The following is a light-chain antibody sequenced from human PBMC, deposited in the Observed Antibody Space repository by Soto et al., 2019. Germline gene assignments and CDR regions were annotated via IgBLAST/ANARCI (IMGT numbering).Light chain of an antibody. Sequence: EIVLTQSPGTLSLSPGETATLTCRARQTVRSTYLAWYQQKPGQAPRLLIYGASTRATGIPDRFSGSGSGTDITLTISRLATEDFAVYCCQQFGTSPPVTFCGGTKVE. CDR3: QQFGTSPPVT. J-gene: IGKJ4*01. CDR1: QTVRSTY. CDR2: GAS. V-gene: IGKV3-20*01.